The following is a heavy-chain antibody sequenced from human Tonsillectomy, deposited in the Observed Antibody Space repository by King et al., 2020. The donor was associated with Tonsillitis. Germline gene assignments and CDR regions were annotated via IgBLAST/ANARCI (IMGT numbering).Heavy chain of an antibody. CDR2: IKQDGSEK. Sequence: VQLVESGGGLVQPGGSLRLSCAASGFTFSSYWMSWVRQAPGKGLEWVANIKQDGSEKYYVDSVKGRFTISRDNAKNSLYLQMNSLRAEDTAVYYCAGVLRVGGSWDYYYYGMDVWGQGTTVTVSS. V-gene: IGHV3-7*01. J-gene: IGHJ6*02. CDR3: AGVLRVGGSWDYYYYGMDV. CDR1: GFTFSSYW. D-gene: IGHD3-16*01.